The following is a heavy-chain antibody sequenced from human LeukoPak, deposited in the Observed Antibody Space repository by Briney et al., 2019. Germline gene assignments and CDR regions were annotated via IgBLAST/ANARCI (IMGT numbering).Heavy chain of an antibody. Sequence: GESLKISCKGSGYGFTSDWIGWVRQMPGKGLEWMGIIYPGDSDTRYSPSFQGQVTISADKSISTAYLQWSSLKASDTAMYYCARSSMTVAGVRAFDIWGQGTMVTVSS. CDR3: ARSSMTVAGVRAFDI. CDR1: GYGFTSDW. CDR2: IYPGDSDT. J-gene: IGHJ3*02. V-gene: IGHV5-51*01. D-gene: IGHD6-19*01.